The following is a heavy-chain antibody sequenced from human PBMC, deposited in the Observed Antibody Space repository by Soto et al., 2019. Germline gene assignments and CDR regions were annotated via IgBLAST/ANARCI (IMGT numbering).Heavy chain of an antibody. D-gene: IGHD3-10*01. CDR3: SRYGSGRRGYYFYGMDV. CDR2: MYYTGYS. J-gene: IGHJ6*02. Sequence: SETLSLTCTVSGGSISSSSNYWGWIRQPPGRGLEWIGSMYYTGYSYYNPSLKSRVTISVDTSKNQFSLKLSSVTAADTAVYYCSRYGSGRRGYYFYGMDVWGQGTTVTVSS. V-gene: IGHV4-39*01. CDR1: GGSISSSSNY.